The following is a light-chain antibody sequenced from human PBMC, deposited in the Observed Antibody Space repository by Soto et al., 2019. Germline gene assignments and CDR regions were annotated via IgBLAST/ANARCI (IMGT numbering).Light chain of an antibody. CDR3: QSYDSTRSARYV. V-gene: IGLV1-40*01. J-gene: IGLJ1*01. CDR1: SSNIGAGYD. CDR2: GNI. Sequence: QSVLTQPPSVSWAPGQKVTISCTGRSSNIGAGYDVHWYQQRPGTAPKLLIFGNINRPSGVPDRFSGSKSGTSASLAITGLQAEDEGDYYCQSYDSTRSARYVFGSGTKVTVL.